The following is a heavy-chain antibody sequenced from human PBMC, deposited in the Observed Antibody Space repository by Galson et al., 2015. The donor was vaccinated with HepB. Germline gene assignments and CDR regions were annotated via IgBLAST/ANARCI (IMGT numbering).Heavy chain of an antibody. Sequence: SLRLSCAASGFTFKNYNINWVRQAPGKGLEWVSYIKGDSNTIRYADSVKGRFTISRDNAKDSVYLQMNSLRGEDTAVYYCARGAAVADQTAHFDYWGQGALVTSSS. CDR3: ARGAAVADQTAHFDY. V-gene: IGHV3-48*01. CDR2: IKGDSNTI. CDR1: GFTFKNYN. D-gene: IGHD6-19*01. J-gene: IGHJ4*02.